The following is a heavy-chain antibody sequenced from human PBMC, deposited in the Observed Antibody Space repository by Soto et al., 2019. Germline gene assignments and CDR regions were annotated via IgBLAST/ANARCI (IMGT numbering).Heavy chain of an antibody. CDR3: AREALKVDYFDY. CDR1: GGSISSGGYS. V-gene: IGHV4-30-2*01. CDR2: IYHSGST. J-gene: IGHJ4*02. D-gene: IGHD2-8*01. Sequence: SETLSLTCAVSGGSISSGGYSWSWIRQPPGKGLEWIGYIYHSGSTYYNPSLKSRVTISVDRSKNQFSLKLSSVTAADTAVYYCAREALKVDYFDYWGQGTLVTVSS.